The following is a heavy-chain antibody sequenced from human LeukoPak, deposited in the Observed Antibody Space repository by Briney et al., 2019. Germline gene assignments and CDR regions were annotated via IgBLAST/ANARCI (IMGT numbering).Heavy chain of an antibody. D-gene: IGHD3-3*01. CDR3: ARVNDFWSGYYTFDY. J-gene: IGHJ4*02. CDR2: IWYDGSSK. Sequence: GGSLRLSCAASGFTFSSYGMHWVRQAPGKGLEWVAVIWYDGSSKYYADSVKGRFTISRDNSKNTLYLQMNSLRAEDTAVYYCARVNDFWSGYYTFDYWGQGTLVTVSS. CDR1: GFTFSSYG. V-gene: IGHV3-33*01.